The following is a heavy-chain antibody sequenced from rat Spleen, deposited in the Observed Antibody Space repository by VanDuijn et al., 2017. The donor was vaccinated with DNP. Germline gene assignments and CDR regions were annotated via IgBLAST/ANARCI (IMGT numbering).Heavy chain of an antibody. CDR2: VNEDSRTI. D-gene: IGHD4-3*01. CDR3: VRERFGVDY. Sequence: EVKLVESGGGLVQPGRSLKLSCAASGFNFNDYWMGWVRQAPGKGLEWIGEVNEDSRTIKYTPSLKDKLTISRDNAQNTLYLQMSRLGSEDTAIYYCVRERFGVDYWGQGVMVTVSS. V-gene: IGHV4-2*01. CDR1: GFNFNDYW. J-gene: IGHJ2*01.